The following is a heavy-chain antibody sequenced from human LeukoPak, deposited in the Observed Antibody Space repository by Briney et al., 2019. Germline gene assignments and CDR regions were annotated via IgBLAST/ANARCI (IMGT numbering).Heavy chain of an antibody. CDR2: IYSGGST. V-gene: IGHV3-66*01. CDR1: GFTVSSNY. Sequence: GGSLRLSRAASGFTVSSNYMTWVSQAPGKGLEWVSLIYSGGSTSYADSVRGRFTISRDNSKNTLYLQMNSLRAEDTAVYYCARIETVADAFDIWGQGTLVTVSS. J-gene: IGHJ3*02. D-gene: IGHD1-1*01. CDR3: ARIETVADAFDI.